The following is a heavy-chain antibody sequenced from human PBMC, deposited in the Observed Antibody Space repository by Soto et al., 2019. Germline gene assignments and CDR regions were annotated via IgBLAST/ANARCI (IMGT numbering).Heavy chain of an antibody. CDR1: GFTFSNNG. V-gene: IGHV3-30*03. D-gene: IGHD2-15*01. Sequence: QVQLVESGGGVVQPGRSLRLSCVASGFTFSNNGIHWVRQAPGKGLEWVAVISSDGSKKYYADSVKGRFTISRDNSKNTLYLQTNSLRAEDTAVYYCAMDLYGGSSRFDYWGQGTLVTVSS. J-gene: IGHJ4*02. CDR3: AMDLYGGSSRFDY. CDR2: ISSDGSKK.